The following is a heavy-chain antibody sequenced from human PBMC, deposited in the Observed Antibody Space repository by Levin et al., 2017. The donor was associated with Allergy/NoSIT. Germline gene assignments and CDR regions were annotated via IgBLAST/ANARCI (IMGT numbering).Heavy chain of an antibody. CDR2: INHSGST. D-gene: IGHD3-10*01. Sequence: SETLSLTCAVYGGSFSGYYWSWIRQPPGKGLEWIGEINHSGSTNYNPSLKSRVTISVDTSKNQFSLKLSSVTAADTAVYYCARGRITMVRGVIILGRTCDPWGQGTLVTVSS. CDR1: GGSFSGYY. V-gene: IGHV4-34*01. J-gene: IGHJ5*02. CDR3: ARGRITMVRGVIILGRTCDP.